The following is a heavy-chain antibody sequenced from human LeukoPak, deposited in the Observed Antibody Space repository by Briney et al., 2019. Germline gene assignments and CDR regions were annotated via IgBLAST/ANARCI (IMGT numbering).Heavy chain of an antibody. CDR2: IKQDGSEK. D-gene: IGHD3-10*01. CDR1: GFTFSSYW. CDR3: ARDLLHYYGSGTPDY. Sequence: GGSLRLSCAASGFTFSSYWMSWVRQAPGKGLEWVANIKQDGSEKYYVDSVKGRFTISRDNAKNSLYLQMNSLRAEDTAVYYCARDLLHYYGSGTPDYWGQGTLVTVSS. V-gene: IGHV3-7*01. J-gene: IGHJ4*02.